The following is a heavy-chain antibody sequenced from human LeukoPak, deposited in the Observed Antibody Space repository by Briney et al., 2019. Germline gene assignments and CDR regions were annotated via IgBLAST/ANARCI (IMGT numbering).Heavy chain of an antibody. V-gene: IGHV1-8*01. CDR3: ARYVHSSPSDYYYYYGMDV. CDR1: GYTFTSYD. D-gene: IGHD6-6*01. CDR2: MNPNSGNT. Sequence: ASVKVSCKASGYTFTSYDINWVRQATGQGLEWMGWMNPNSGNTGYAQKFQGRVTMTRNTSISTAYMELSSLRSEDTAVYYCARYVHSSPSDYYYYYGMDVWGQGTTVTVSS. J-gene: IGHJ6*02.